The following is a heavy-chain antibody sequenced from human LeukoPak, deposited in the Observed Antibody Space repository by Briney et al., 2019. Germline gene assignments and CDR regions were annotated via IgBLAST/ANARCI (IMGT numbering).Heavy chain of an antibody. CDR3: ARDGSYGLIREGYYGMDV. J-gene: IGHJ6*02. CDR2: IYTSGST. D-gene: IGHD5-18*01. CDR1: GGSISSGSYY. V-gene: IGHV4-61*02. Sequence: SQTLSLTCAVSGGSISSGSYYWSCIRQPAGKGLEWFRRIYTSGSTNYNPSLKSRVTISVDTSKNQFYLKLSSVTAADTAVYYCARDGSYGLIREGYYGMDVWGQGTTVTVSS.